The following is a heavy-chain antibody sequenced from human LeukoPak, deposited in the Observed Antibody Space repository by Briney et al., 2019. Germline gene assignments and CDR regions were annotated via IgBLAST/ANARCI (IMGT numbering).Heavy chain of an antibody. CDR2: INPGGGDT. Sequence: GASVKVSCKASGYTFKTYYIHWVRQAPGQGLEWMGLINPGGGDTSYAQNLQGRVTMTRDTSTSTVYLELSNLRSEDTAVYYCARGPRGQRFDYWGQGTLVTVSS. J-gene: IGHJ4*02. V-gene: IGHV1-46*02. D-gene: IGHD1-1*01. CDR3: ARGPRGQRFDY. CDR1: GYTFKTYY.